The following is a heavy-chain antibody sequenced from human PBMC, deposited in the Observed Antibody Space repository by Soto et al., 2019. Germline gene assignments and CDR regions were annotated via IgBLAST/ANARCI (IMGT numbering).Heavy chain of an antibody. D-gene: IGHD2-2*01. J-gene: IGHJ5*02. CDR1: GYTFTSYA. Sequence: GASVKVSCKASGYTFTSYAMHWVRQAPGQRLEWMGWINAGNGNTKYSQKFQGRVTITRDTSASTAYMELSSLRSEDTAVYYCARGPYCSSTICYSGPPNWFDPWGQGTLV. V-gene: IGHV1-3*01. CDR3: ARGPYCSSTICYSGPPNWFDP. CDR2: INAGNGNT.